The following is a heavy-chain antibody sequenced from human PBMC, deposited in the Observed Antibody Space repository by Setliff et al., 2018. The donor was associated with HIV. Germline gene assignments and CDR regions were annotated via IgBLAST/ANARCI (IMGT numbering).Heavy chain of an antibody. D-gene: IGHD6-19*01. CDR2: ISGSGGST. V-gene: IGHV3-23*01. CDR3: TKKGPKGQWLVDLYFDS. J-gene: IGHJ4*02. CDR1: GFTFSSYA. Sequence: GGSLRLSCAASGFTFSSYAMSWVRQAPGKGLDWVSVISGSGGSTYVADSVKGRFTISRDNSENTLYLQMNSLRADDTAVYYCTKKGPKGQWLVDLYFDSWGQGTLVTVSS.